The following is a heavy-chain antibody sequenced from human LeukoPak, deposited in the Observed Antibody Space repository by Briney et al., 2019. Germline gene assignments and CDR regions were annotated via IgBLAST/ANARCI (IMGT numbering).Heavy chain of an antibody. CDR2: IYPGDSDT. CDR1: GYSFTNYW. CDR3: ARRGIVVAGTPAEYFQH. V-gene: IGHV5-51*01. Sequence: GESLKISCKGSGYSFTNYWIGWVRQMPGKGLEWMGIIYPGDSDTRYSPSFQGQVTISADKSISTAYLHWSSLKASDTAMYYCARRGIVVAGTPAEYFQHWGQGTLVTVSS. J-gene: IGHJ1*01. D-gene: IGHD6-19*01.